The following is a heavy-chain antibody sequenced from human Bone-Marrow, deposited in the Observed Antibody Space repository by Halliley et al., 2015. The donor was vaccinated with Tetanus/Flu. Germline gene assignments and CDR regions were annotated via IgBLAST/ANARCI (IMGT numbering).Heavy chain of an antibody. CDR3: NPSLQGQVPFSADKSTTPAYLQWRSLRASDPAIYYCARHERVGATFPFDS. CDR2: IYPGDSDT. Sequence: QLVQSGAEVKKPGESLKISCKGSENNFSKYWIGWVRQMPGKGLEWMGIIYPGDSDTKYNPSFQGQVTISADKSTNTAYLQWRSFIFPGHCDPKYNPSLQGQVPFSADKSTTPAYLQWRSLRASDPAIYYCARHERVGATFPFDSWGQGTLVAVSS. V-gene: IGHV5-51*03. D-gene: IGHD6-19*01. CDR1: ENNFSKYW. J-gene: IGHJ4*02.